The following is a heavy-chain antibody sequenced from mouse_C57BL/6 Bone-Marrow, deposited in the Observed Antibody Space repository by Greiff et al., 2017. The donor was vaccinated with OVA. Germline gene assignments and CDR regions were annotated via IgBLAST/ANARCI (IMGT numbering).Heavy chain of an antibody. Sequence: VQLVESGAELVRPGTSVKVSCKASGYAFTNYLIEWVKQRPGQGLEWIGVINPGSGGTNYNEKFKGKATLTADKSSSTAYMQLSSLTSEDSAVYFCARWGYSNYLDYWGQGTTLTVSS. CDR1: GYAFTNYL. V-gene: IGHV1-54*01. CDR2: INPGSGGT. CDR3: ARWGYSNYLDY. D-gene: IGHD2-5*01. J-gene: IGHJ2*01.